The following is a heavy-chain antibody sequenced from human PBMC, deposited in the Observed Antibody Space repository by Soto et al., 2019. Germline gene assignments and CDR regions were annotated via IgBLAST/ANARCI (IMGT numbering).Heavy chain of an antibody. D-gene: IGHD3-10*01. CDR2: ISGSGGST. V-gene: IGHV3-23*01. Sequence: PGGSLRLSCSASGFTFSNFAMHWVRQAPGKGLEWVSAISGSGGSTYYADSVKGRFTISRDNSKNTLHLQMNSLRAEDTAVYYCAKDLAITMVRGGGAFDIWGQGTMVTVSS. CDR1: GFTFSNFA. J-gene: IGHJ3*02. CDR3: AKDLAITMVRGGGAFDI.